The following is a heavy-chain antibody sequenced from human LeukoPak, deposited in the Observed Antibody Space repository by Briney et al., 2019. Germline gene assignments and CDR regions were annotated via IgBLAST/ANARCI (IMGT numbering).Heavy chain of an antibody. CDR3: AKVGYCSSTSCDHP. J-gene: IGHJ5*02. Sequence: GGSLRLSCAASGFTFSSYGMHWVRQAPGKGLEWVAVISYDGSNKYYADSVKGRFTISRDNSKNTLYLQMNSLRAEDTAVYYCAKVGYCSSTSCDHPWGQGTLVTVSS. V-gene: IGHV3-30*18. D-gene: IGHD2-2*01. CDR1: GFTFSSYG. CDR2: ISYDGSNK.